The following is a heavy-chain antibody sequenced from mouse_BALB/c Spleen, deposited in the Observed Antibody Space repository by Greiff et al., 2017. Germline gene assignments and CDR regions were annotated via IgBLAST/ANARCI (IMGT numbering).Heavy chain of an antibody. D-gene: IGHD2-12*01. Sequence: EVQVVESGGGLVQPGGSLRLSCATSGFTFTDYYMSWVRQPPGKALEWLGFIRNKANGYTTEYSASVKGRFTISRDNSQSILYLQMNTLRAEDRATYYCAVKYSYYEEDAMDYWGQGTSVTVSA. V-gene: IGHV7-3*02. CDR2: IRNKANGYTT. CDR3: AVKYSYYEEDAMDY. J-gene: IGHJ4*01. CDR1: GFTFTDYY.